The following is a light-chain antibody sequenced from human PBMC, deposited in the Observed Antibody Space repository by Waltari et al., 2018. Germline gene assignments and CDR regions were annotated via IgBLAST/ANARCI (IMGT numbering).Light chain of an antibody. CDR1: QGISSA. CDR2: DAS. V-gene: IGKV1D-13*01. CDR3: LQFSNYLLT. J-gene: IGKJ3*01. Sequence: AIQLTQSPSSLSASVGDRVTITCRTSQGISSALAWYQLKPGETPKLLIYDASSLASGVPSRFSGSGSGTDSTLTISSLQPEDFATYYCLQFSNYLLTFGPGTKVDIK.